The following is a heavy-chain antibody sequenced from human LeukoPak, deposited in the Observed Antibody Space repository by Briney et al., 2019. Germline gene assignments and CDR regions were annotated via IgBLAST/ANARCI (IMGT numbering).Heavy chain of an antibody. D-gene: IGHD3-3*01. V-gene: IGHV4-38-2*01. J-gene: IGHJ4*02. Sequence: SETLSLTCAVSGYSISSGYYWGWIRQPPGNGLEWIGSIYHSGSTYYNPSLKSRVTISVDTSKNQFSLKLSSVTAADTAVYYCVRRGVAATIDESFDYWGQGTLVTVSS. CDR2: IYHSGST. CDR1: GYSISSGYY. CDR3: VRRGVAATIDESFDY.